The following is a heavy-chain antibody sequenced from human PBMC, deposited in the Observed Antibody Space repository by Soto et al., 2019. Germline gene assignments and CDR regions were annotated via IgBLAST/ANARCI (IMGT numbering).Heavy chain of an antibody. CDR2: ISGSGSST. V-gene: IGHV3-23*01. CDR3: AKEIVFPFVTLGASGFDS. CDR1: GFRFSSKA. J-gene: IGHJ4*02. Sequence: EVQLLESGGGLVQPGGSLRLSCTASGFRFSSKAMSWVHQAPGKGMEWVSIISGSGSSTYYPDSRKGRFTISRDNSKNVVYSAMHSLRADYTAVYYCAKEIVFPFVTLGASGFDSWGQGSLVSVSS. D-gene: IGHD2-21*01.